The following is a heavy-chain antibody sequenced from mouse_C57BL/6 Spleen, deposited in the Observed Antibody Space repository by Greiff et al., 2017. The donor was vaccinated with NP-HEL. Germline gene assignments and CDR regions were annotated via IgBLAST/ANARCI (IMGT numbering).Heavy chain of an antibody. V-gene: IGHV14-4*01. CDR3: TYYYGSSSAY. CDR2: IDPENGDT. CDR1: GFNIKDDY. Sequence: EVQLQQSGAELVRPGASVKLSCTASGFNIKDDYMHWVKQRPEQGLEWIGWIDPENGDTEYASKFQGKATITADTSSNTAYLQLRSLTSEDTAVYYCTYYYGSSSAYWGQGTLVTVSA. J-gene: IGHJ3*01. D-gene: IGHD1-1*01.